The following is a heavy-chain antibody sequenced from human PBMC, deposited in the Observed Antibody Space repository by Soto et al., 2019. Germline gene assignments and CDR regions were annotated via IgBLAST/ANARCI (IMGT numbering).Heavy chain of an antibody. J-gene: IGHJ4*02. D-gene: IGHD2-15*01. CDR1: GFIFSSYG. V-gene: IGHV3-30*18. Sequence: QVQLVESGGGVVQPGRSLRLSCAASGFIFSSYGMHWVRQAPGKGLEWVAVISYEGSHTYYTDSVKGRFTITRDNSKNTLYLQMNSLRPEDTAVYYCAKEVHCGGGSCSWSEGFDYWGQGTLLTFSS. CDR3: AKEVHCGGGSCSWSEGFDY. CDR2: ISYEGSHT.